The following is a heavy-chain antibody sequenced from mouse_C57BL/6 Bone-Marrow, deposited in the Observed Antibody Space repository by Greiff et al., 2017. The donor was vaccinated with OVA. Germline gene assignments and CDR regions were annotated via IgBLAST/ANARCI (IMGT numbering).Heavy chain of an antibody. CDR3: ARTLGLWFAY. J-gene: IGHJ3*01. Sequence: QVQLQQSGAELARPGASVKLSCKASGYTFTSYGISWVKQRTGQGLEWIGEIYPRSGNTYYNEKFKGQATLTADKSSSTLYLALRSLTSEDSAVYFCARTLGLWFAYWGQGTLVTVSA. V-gene: IGHV1-81*01. CDR2: IYPRSGNT. D-gene: IGHD4-1*01. CDR1: GYTFTSYG.